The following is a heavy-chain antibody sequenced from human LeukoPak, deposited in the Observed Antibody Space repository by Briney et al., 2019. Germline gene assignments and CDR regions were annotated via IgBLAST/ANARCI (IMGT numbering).Heavy chain of an antibody. J-gene: IGHJ4*02. V-gene: IGHV4-31*03. CDR3: ARGSYFGDNYYKGTDH. CDR2: IHSNGNT. D-gene: IGHD3-10*01. Sequence: SETLSLTCTVSGGSIRRAGYYWTWIRLRPGKGLEWIGYIHSNGNTYYNPSLGSRVTMSLDMSQNQFSLNLISLTADDTAVYFCARGSYFGDNYYKGTDHWGRGTLVIVSS. CDR1: GGSIRRAGYY.